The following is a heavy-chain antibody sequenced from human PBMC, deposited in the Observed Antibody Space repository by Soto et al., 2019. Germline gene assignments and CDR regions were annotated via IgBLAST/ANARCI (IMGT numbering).Heavy chain of an antibody. CDR2: IWYDGSNK. V-gene: IGHV3-33*01. Sequence: QVQLVESGGGVVQPGRSLRLSCAASGFTFSSYGMHWVRQAPGKGLEWVAVIWYDGSNKYYADSVKGRFTISRDNSENTLYLQMNSLRAEDTAVYYCARDRTTVTIYYYYGMDVWGQGTTVTVSS. J-gene: IGHJ6*02. D-gene: IGHD4-17*01. CDR3: ARDRTTVTIYYYYGMDV. CDR1: GFTFSSYG.